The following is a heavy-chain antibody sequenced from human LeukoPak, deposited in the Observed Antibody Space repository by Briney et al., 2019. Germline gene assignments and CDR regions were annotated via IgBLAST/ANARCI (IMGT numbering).Heavy chain of an antibody. J-gene: IGHJ4*02. CDR3: ARHFAYSSASYFHY. CDR1: CGSHLNEY. D-gene: IGHD6-25*01. Sequence: LSETLSLTYSVSCGSHLNEYWRCVRQPPGKGLEWVGYVYYTGSANYNTSLTSRVTLFEDKSQNQFSLRLYSVTVAGTARYYFARHFAYSSASYFHYECQGSLVTVSS. V-gene: IGHV4-59*08. CDR2: VYYTGSA.